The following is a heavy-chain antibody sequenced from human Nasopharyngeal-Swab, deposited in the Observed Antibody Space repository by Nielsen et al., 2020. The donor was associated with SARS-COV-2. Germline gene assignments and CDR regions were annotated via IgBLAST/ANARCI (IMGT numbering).Heavy chain of an antibody. CDR3: ASLGSSSWAPFDY. CDR2: MNPNSGNT. Sequence: ASVKVSFKASGYTFTSYDINWVRQATGQGLEWMGWMNPNSGNTGYAQKFQGRVTITRNTSISTAYMELSSLRSEDTAVYYCASLGSSSWAPFDYWGQGTLVTVSS. V-gene: IGHV1-8*01. CDR1: GYTFTSYD. D-gene: IGHD6-13*01. J-gene: IGHJ4*02.